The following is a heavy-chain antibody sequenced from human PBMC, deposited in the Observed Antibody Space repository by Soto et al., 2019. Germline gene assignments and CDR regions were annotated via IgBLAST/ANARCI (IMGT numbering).Heavy chain of an antibody. CDR3: AREKFTMVRGVPYYYYGMDV. D-gene: IGHD3-10*01. CDR2: ISYDGSNK. CDR1: GFTFSSYA. V-gene: IGHV3-30-3*01. J-gene: IGHJ6*02. Sequence: GGSLRLSCAASGFTFSSYAMHWVRQAPGKGLEWVAVISYDGSNKYYADSVKGRFTISRDNSKNTLYLQMNSLRAEDTAVYYCAREKFTMVRGVPYYYYGMDVWGQGTTVTVSS.